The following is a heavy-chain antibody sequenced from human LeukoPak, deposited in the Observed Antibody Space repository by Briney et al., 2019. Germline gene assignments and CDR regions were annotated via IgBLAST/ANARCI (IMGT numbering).Heavy chain of an antibody. D-gene: IGHD5-18*01. V-gene: IGHV2-5*01. CDR1: GFSLSSSGVS. CDR2: VYWSVDK. J-gene: IGHJ4*02. CDR3: AHRGYNDGFDY. Sequence: ESGPTLVNPTQTLTLTCTFSGFSLSSSGVSVGWIRQPPGKALEWLALVYWSVDKRYSPSLKSRLTITKDTSKNQVVLTMTNMDPVDTATYYCAHRGYNDGFDYWGQGTLVTVSS.